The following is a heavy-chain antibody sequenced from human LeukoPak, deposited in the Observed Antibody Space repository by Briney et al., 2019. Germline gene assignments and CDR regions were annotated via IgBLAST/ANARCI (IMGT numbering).Heavy chain of an antibody. CDR2: IFTSGST. V-gene: IGHV4-4*07. CDR3: ARQKGSPYWYFDL. J-gene: IGHJ2*01. Sequence: SETLSLTCSVSSGSISNFHWSWIRQPAGKGLEWIGRIFTSGSTNYNPSLKSRVTMSVDTSKNQFSLKMSSVTAADTAVYYCARQKGSPYWYFDLWGRGTLVTVSS. CDR1: SGSISNFH.